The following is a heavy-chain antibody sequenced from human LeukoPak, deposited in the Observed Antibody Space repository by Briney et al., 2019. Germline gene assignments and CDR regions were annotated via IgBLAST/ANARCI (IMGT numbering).Heavy chain of an antibody. CDR3: ASEYASGIHHGMDV. D-gene: IGHD3-10*01. CDR1: GFTFSSYA. V-gene: IGHV3-23*01. CDR2: ISDSAYTV. J-gene: IGHJ6*02. Sequence: PGGSLRLSCAASGFTFSSYAMSWVRQAPGKGLEWVSSISDSAYTVNYADSVKGHFTISRDNSKNTLYLHMNSLRVEDTAVYYCASEYASGIHHGMDVWGQGATVTVSS.